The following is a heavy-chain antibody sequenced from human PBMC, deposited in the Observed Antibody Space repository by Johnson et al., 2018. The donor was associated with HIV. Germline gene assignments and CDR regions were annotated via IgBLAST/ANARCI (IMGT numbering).Heavy chain of an antibody. CDR3: AGDFGLGELSYETVDAFDF. CDR2: ISYDGSNK. V-gene: IGHV3-30*03. J-gene: IGHJ3*01. CDR1: GLSFSNFG. D-gene: IGHD3-16*02. Sequence: QVQLVESGGGVVQPGESLTLSCVVSGLSFSNFGIHWVRQAPGKGPEWVAVISYDGSNKYYADSVKGRFTISRDNSKNTLYLQMNSLRAEDTAVYYCAGDFGLGELSYETVDAFDFWGPGTLVTVSS.